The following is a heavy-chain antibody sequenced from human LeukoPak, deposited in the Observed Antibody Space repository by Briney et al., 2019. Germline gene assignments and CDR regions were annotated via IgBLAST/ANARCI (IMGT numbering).Heavy chain of an antibody. D-gene: IGHD3-22*01. CDR2: IYYSGST. Sequence: SETLSLICTVSGGSISSYYWSWIRQPPGKGLEWIGYIYYSGSTNYNPSLKSRVTISVDTSKNQFSLKLSSVTAADTAVYYCARHPAKSSGGDYRGQGTLVTVSS. CDR1: GGSISSYY. V-gene: IGHV4-59*01. CDR3: ARHPAKSSGGDY. J-gene: IGHJ4*02.